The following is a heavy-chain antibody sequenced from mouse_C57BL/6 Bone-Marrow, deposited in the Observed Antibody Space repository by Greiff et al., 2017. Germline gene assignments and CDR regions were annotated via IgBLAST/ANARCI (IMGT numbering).Heavy chain of an antibody. Sequence: QVQLKQPGAELVKPGASVKLSCKASGYTFTSYWMHWVKQRPGRGLGWIGRIDPNSGGTKYNEKFKSKATLTVDKPSSTAYMQLSSLTSEDSAVYYCARWTTVVEGDDYWGQGTTLTVSS. CDR1: GYTFTSYW. V-gene: IGHV1-72*01. CDR2: IDPNSGGT. J-gene: IGHJ2*01. D-gene: IGHD1-1*01. CDR3: ARWTTVVEGDDY.